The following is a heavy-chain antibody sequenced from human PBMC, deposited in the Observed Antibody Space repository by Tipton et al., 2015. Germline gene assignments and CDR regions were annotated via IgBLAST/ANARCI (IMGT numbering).Heavy chain of an antibody. CDR2: ISAFSGNT. Sequence: QLVQSGAEMKKPGASLKISCKASGYTFDTYYINWVRQAPGQGLEWMGWISAFSGNTNYAQKFQGRVTMTTDTSTTTAYMELRSLRFDDTAVYYCARGDCSGPDYWGQGTLVTVSS. J-gene: IGHJ4*02. V-gene: IGHV1-18*01. CDR3: ARGDCSGPDY. CDR1: GYTFDTYY. D-gene: IGHD2-15*01.